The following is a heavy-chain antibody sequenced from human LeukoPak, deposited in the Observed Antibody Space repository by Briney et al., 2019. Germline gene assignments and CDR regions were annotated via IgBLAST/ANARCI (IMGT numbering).Heavy chain of an antibody. CDR1: GFTFNKYS. J-gene: IGHJ4*02. Sequence: GGSLRLSCAASGFTFNKYSINWVRQAPGKGLEWVSYISSSGSTIYYADSVKGRFTISRDNAKNSLFLQMNSLRAEDTAVYYCARGFTYSTGWFSMGYYFDYWGRGTLVTVSS. D-gene: IGHD6-19*01. CDR3: ARGFTYSTGWFSMGYYFDY. V-gene: IGHV3-48*01. CDR2: ISSSGSTI.